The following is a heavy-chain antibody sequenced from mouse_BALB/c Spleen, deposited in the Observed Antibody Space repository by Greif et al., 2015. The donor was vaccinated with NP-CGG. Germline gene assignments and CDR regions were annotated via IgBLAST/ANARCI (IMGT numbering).Heavy chain of an antibody. J-gene: IGHJ4*01. V-gene: IGHV1-84*02. D-gene: IGHD4-1*01. CDR3: ARRTGAEAMDY. CDR2: IYPGSGNT. CDR1: GYTFTDYY. Sequence: LMESGPELVKPGASVKISCKASGYTFTDYYINWVKQKPGQGLEWIGWIYPGSGNTKYNEKFKGKATLTVDTPYSTAYMQLSSLTSEDTAVYFCARRTGAEAMDYWGQGTSVTVSS.